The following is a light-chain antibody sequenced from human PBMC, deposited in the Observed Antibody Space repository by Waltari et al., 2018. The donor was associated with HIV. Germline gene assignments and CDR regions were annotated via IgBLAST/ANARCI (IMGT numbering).Light chain of an antibody. CDR3: QQSHSIPYT. CDR2: AAS. CDR1: QTVTSY. V-gene: IGKV1-39*01. Sequence: DIQMTQSPSSLSASVGDRVTITCRASQTVTSYLNWYQQRPGKAPNLLIFAASTLQTGVPPRFNGSGSATEYTLTISSLQPEDSATYFCQQSHSIPYTFGQGTKLEIQ. J-gene: IGKJ2*01.